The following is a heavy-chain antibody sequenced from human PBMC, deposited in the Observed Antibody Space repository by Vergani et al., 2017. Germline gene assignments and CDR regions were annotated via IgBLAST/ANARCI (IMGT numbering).Heavy chain of an antibody. CDR3: ARHLDSSSLDYYYYCMDV. CDR1: GYIFTSYW. V-gene: IGHV5-51*01. J-gene: IGHJ6*02. D-gene: IGHD6-6*01. CDR2: IYPGDSDT. Sequence: EVQLVPSGAEVKTPGESLKISCKGSGYIFTSYWIGWVRQMPGKGLEWMGIIYPGDSDTRYSPSFQGQVTISADKSISTAYLQWSSLTASDTAMYYCARHLDSSSLDYYYYCMDVGGQGTTVTVSS.